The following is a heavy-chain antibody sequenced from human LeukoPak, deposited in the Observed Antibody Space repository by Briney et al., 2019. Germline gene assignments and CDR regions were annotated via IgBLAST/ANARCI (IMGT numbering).Heavy chain of an antibody. V-gene: IGHV3-7*01. D-gene: IGHD2-2*01. J-gene: IGHJ3*01. Sequence: GGSLRLSCAASGFTFSTHWMSWVRQAPGKGLEWVAKIKEDGSEKYYVDSVKGRFTISRDNAKNSLSLQMHSLRDEDTAVYYCVRDQGYCTSASCCRDAFDVWGQGSMVSVSS. CDR1: GFTFSTHW. CDR2: IKEDGSEK. CDR3: VRDQGYCTSASCCRDAFDV.